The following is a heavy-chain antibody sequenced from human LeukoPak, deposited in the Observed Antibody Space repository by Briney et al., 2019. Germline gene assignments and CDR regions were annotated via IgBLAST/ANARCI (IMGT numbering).Heavy chain of an antibody. CDR3: ARAHREGDY. Sequence: NAGGSLRLSYAASGFTFSSYSMNWVRQAPGEGLEWVSSISSSSSYIYYADSVKGRFTISRDNAKNSLYLQMNSLRAEETAVYYCARAHREGDYWGQGTLVTVSS. D-gene: IGHD1-26*01. CDR2: ISSSSSYI. J-gene: IGHJ4*02. V-gene: IGHV3-21*01. CDR1: GFTFSSYS.